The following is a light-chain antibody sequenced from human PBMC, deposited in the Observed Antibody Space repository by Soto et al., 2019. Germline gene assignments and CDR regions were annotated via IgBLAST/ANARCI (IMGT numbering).Light chain of an antibody. CDR3: QQYGSSLWT. CDR1: QSVSTSY. J-gene: IGKJ1*01. CDR2: GAS. Sequence: EIVLTQSPGTLSLSPGERDTLSCRASQSVSTSYLAWYQQKPGQAPRLLIYGASTRATGIPDRFRGSGSGTDFTLTISRLEPEDFAVYYCQQYGSSLWTFGQGTKVDIK. V-gene: IGKV3-20*01.